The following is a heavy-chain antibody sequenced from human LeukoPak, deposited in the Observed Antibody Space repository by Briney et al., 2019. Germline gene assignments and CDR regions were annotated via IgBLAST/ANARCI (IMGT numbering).Heavy chain of an antibody. CDR2: INHSGST. CDR3: ARAHRYCSGGSCYILDY. V-gene: IGHV4-34*01. CDR1: GGSFSGYY. Sequence: PSETLSLTCAVYGGSFSGYYWSWIRQPPGKGLEWIGEINHSGSTNYNPSLKSRVTISVDTSKNQFSLKLSSVTAADTAVYYCARAHRYCSGGSCYILDYWGQGTLVTVSS. J-gene: IGHJ4*02. D-gene: IGHD2-15*01.